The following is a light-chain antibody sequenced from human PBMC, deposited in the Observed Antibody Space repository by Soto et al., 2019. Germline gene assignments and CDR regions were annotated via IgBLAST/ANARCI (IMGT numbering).Light chain of an antibody. Sequence: QSALTQPPSASGSPGQSVTISCTGTSIDVGGYNYVSWYQQHPGKAPKLMIYEVSKRPSGVPDRFSGSKSGNTASLTVSGLQAEDEANYYCSSYAGSNNYVFGTGTK. J-gene: IGLJ1*01. CDR1: SIDVGGYNY. CDR3: SSYAGSNNYV. V-gene: IGLV2-8*01. CDR2: EVS.